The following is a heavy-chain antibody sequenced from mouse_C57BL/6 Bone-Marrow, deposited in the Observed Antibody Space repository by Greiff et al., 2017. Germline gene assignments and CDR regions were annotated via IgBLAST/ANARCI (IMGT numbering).Heavy chain of an antibody. CDR2: FDPRSGNT. D-gene: IGHD4-1*01. J-gene: IGHJ2*01. CDR3: AREGLGRYYFDY. Sequence: VKLMESGAELARPGASVKLSCKASGYTFTSYGISWVKQRTGQGLEWIGEFDPRSGNTYYNEKFKGKATLTADKSSSTAYMELRSLTSEDSAVYFCAREGLGRYYFDYWGQGTTLTVSS. CDR1: GYTFTSYG. V-gene: IGHV1-81*01.